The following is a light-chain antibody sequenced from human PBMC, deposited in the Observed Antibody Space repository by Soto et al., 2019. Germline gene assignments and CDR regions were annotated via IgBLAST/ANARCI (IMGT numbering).Light chain of an antibody. CDR1: QNINNW. CDR2: DAS. CDR3: QHTRT. J-gene: IGKJ1*01. V-gene: IGKV1-5*01. Sequence: DFQMTQSPSTLSASVGDRVTITCRASQNINNWVAWYQQKPGKAPKFLIYDASPLQRGVPSRFSGSGFGTEFSLTISSLQPDDFGSYYCQHTRTFGQGTKVEIK.